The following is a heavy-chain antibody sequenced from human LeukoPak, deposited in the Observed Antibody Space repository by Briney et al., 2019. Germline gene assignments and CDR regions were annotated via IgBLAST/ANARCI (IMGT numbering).Heavy chain of an antibody. V-gene: IGHV1-18*01. J-gene: IGHJ3*02. CDR3: ARGGITMIVVLTDDAFDI. Sequence: ASVKVSCKACGYTFTSYGISWVRQAPGQGLEWMGWISGYNGNTKYAQKFQGRVTMTTDTSTSTAYMELRSLRSDDTAVYYCARGGITMIVVLTDDAFDIWGQGTMVTVSS. D-gene: IGHD3-22*01. CDR2: ISGYNGNT. CDR1: GYTFTSYG.